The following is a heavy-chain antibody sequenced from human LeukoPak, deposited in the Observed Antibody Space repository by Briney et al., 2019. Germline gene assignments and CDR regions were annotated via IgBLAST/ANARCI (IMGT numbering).Heavy chain of an antibody. J-gene: IGHJ4*02. CDR1: GGSFSGYY. CDR2: INHSGST. V-gene: IGHV4-34*01. CDR3: ARHASYYYDSSGSKGSGYFDY. Sequence: KTSETLSLTCAVYGGSFSGYYWSWIRQPPGKGLEWIGEINHSGSTNYNPSLKSRVTISVDTSKNQFSLKLSSVTAADTAVYYCARHASYYYDSSGSKGSGYFDYWGQGTLVTVSS. D-gene: IGHD3-22*01.